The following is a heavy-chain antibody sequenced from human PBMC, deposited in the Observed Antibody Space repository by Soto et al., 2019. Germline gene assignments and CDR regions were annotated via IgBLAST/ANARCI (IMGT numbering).Heavy chain of an antibody. Sequence: QVQLQESGPGLVKPSETLSLTCTVSGGSISNQYWSWIRQPAGKGLAWLGRIYSSGSTNYNTSLESRGAMSVDTSKNPLSLKLISVTAADTAVYDFARGLPILNYWYFDVWGRGALVTVSS. CDR2: IYSSGST. CDR3: ARGLPILNYWYFDV. D-gene: IGHD2-21*01. V-gene: IGHV4-4*07. J-gene: IGHJ2*01. CDR1: GGSISNQY.